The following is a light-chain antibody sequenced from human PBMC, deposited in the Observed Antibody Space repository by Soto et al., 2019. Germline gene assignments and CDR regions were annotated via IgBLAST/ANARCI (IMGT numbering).Light chain of an antibody. Sequence: QSVLTQPPSVSGAPGQRVTISCTGSSSNIGAGYDVHWYQQLPGTAPKLLIYGNSNRPSGVPDRFSGSKSGTSASLAITGLQAAEEDDYYCQSYDSSLSGVVFGGGTQLTVL. J-gene: IGLJ2*01. CDR1: SSNIGAGYD. CDR2: GNS. V-gene: IGLV1-40*01. CDR3: QSYDSSLSGVV.